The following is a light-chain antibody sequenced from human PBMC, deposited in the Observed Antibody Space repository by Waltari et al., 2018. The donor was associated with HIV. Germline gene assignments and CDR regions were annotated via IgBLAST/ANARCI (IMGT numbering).Light chain of an antibody. CDR3: QQDYTTSLFT. CDR1: QSVLFSFNNKNY. Sequence: DIVMTQSPDSLAVSLGERATINCQSSQSVLFSFNNKNYLAWYQQKPGQPPKLLIYWASTRESGVPDRFSGGGAGTDFTLTISSLQAEDVAVYYCQQDYTTSLFTFGPGTKVDIK. J-gene: IGKJ3*01. V-gene: IGKV4-1*01. CDR2: WAS.